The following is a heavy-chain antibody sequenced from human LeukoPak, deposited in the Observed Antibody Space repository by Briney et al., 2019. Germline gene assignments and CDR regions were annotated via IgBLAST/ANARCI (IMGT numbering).Heavy chain of an antibody. CDR2: IIPIFGTA. D-gene: IGHD3-9*01. CDR3: VRGRGKLRYFDWLAEPRSGFDY. CDR1: GGTFSSYA. V-gene: IGHV1-69*01. Sequence: GSSVKVSCKASGGTFSSYAISWVRQAPGQGLEWMGGIIPIFGTANYAQKFQGRVTITADESTSTAYMELSSLRSEDTAVYYCVRGRGKLRYFDWLAEPRSGFDYWGQGTLVTVSS. J-gene: IGHJ4*02.